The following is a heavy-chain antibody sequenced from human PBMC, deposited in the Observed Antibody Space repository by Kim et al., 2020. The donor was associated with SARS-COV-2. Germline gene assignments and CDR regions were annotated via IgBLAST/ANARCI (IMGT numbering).Heavy chain of an antibody. CDR1: GFTFSSYG. D-gene: IGHD3-10*01. V-gene: IGHV3-30*03. Sequence: GGSLRLSCAASGFTFSSYGMHWVRQAPGKGLEWVAVISYDGSNKYYADSVKGRFTISRDNSKNTLYLQMNSLRAEDTAVYYCATLANFMVQGGTTNRSPWGQGTMVTVSS. J-gene: IGHJ3*01. CDR2: ISYDGSNK. CDR3: ATLANFMVQGGTTNRSP.